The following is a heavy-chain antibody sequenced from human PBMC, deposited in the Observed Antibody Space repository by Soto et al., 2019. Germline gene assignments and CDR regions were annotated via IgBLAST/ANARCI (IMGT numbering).Heavy chain of an antibody. CDR1: GFSFSYYG. D-gene: IGHD6-6*01. CDR2: ITHDGYNR. J-gene: IGHJ4*02. CDR3: AKGGSFDI. Sequence: QVQLVESGGSVVQPGGSRRLSCAASGFSFSYYGLHWVRQAPGKGLEWLALITHDGYNRYYADSVKGRFTISRDNSKNTIFLQMNSLKSEATAVYYWAKGGSFDIWGQGTPVTVPS. V-gene: IGHV3-30*18.